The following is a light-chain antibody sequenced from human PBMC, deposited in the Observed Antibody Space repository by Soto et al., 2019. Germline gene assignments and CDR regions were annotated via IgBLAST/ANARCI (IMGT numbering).Light chain of an antibody. CDR2: GNS. J-gene: IGLJ2*01. CDR1: SSNIGAGYD. CDR3: KSYDSSLSASVV. V-gene: IGLV1-40*01. Sequence: QSVLTQPPSVSGAPGQRVTISCTGSSSNIGAGYDVYWYQQLPGTAPKLLIYGNSNRPSGVPDRFSASKSGTSASLAITGLQAEDEADYYCKSYDSSLSASVVFGGGTKLTV.